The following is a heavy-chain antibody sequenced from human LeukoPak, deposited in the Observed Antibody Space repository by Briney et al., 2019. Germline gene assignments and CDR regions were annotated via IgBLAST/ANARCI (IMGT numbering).Heavy chain of an antibody. Sequence: HPGRSLRLSCAASGFTFSSYAMHWVRQAPGKGLEWVAVISYDKSHEFYADSVKGRFTISRDNSKNTLYLQMNSLRAEDTAVYYCARGDYYGSPKVVAAWGQGTLVTVSS. CDR3: ARGDYYGSPKVVAA. CDR2: ISYDKSHE. D-gene: IGHD3-10*01. CDR1: GFTFSSYA. J-gene: IGHJ5*02. V-gene: IGHV3-30*04.